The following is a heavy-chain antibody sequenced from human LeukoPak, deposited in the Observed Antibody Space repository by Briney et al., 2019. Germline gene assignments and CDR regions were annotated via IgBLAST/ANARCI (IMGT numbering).Heavy chain of an antibody. D-gene: IGHD1-26*01. V-gene: IGHV1-18*01. CDR3: ARDPVGATPADY. Sequence: ASVKVSCKASGYTFTSYGISWVRQAPGQGREWMGWISAYNGNTNYAQKLQGRVTMTTDTSTSTAYMELRSLRSDDTAVYYCARDPVGATPADYWGQGTLVTVSS. CDR1: GYTFTSYG. J-gene: IGHJ4*02. CDR2: ISAYNGNT.